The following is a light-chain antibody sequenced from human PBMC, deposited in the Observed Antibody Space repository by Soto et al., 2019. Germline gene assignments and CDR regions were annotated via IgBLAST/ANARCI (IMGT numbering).Light chain of an antibody. CDR2: GAS. J-gene: IGKJ4*01. CDR1: QSVSSSY. V-gene: IGKV3-20*01. Sequence: EIVLTRPPGTLALSPGESATLPCRASQSVSSSYLAWYQQKPGQAPRLLIYGASSRVTGIQDRFSGSGSGTDSTLTIRRLEPEDFAVYYCKQYTSSPTFGGGTKVDIK. CDR3: KQYTSSPT.